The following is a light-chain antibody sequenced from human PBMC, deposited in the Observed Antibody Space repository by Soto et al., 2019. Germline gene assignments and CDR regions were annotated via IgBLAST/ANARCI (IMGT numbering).Light chain of an antibody. Sequence: EIVMTQAPATVPVSPGERVTLSCRASQRGSIDLAGYQQKPGQAPSLLIYGASTRATDIPPSFNGRVSGTEFTLTISMMQSEDIAVYYCKQYNKWPQTFGQATHV. V-gene: IGKV3-15*01. CDR1: QRGSID. CDR3: KQYNKWPQT. J-gene: IGKJ1*01. CDR2: GAS.